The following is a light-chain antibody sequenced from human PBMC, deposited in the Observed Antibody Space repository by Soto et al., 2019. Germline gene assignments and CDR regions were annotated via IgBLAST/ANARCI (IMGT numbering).Light chain of an antibody. V-gene: IGKV3-20*01. CDR1: QIVSSIY. CDR3: QQYGRSQAYS. CDR2: GAS. Sequence: ESVLTQSPGTLSLSPGERATLSCRASQIVSSIYLTWYQHKPGQAPRLLIYGASSRATGIPDRFSGSGSGTAFTLTISRLEPEDFSVYYCQQYGRSQAYSFGQGTKLEIK. J-gene: IGKJ2*03.